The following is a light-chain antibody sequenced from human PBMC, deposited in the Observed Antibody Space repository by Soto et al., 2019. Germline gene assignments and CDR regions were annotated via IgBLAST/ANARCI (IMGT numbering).Light chain of an antibody. Sequence: QSALTQPASVSGSPGQSITISCTGTSSDVGTYNYVSWYQHRPGKAPKLMIYDVSYRPSGVSNRFSGSKSANTASLTISGLQAEDEADCYCSSYTTIPTEVFGGGTNVTVL. CDR3: SSYTTIPTEV. V-gene: IGLV2-14*01. CDR2: DVS. J-gene: IGLJ3*02. CDR1: SSDVGTYNY.